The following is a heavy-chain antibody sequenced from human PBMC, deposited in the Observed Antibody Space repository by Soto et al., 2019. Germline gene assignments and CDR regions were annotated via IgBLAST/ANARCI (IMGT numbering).Heavy chain of an antibody. CDR1: GFTFSTFA. J-gene: IGHJ6*02. CDR3: AKGVGDYGDAYYFYGIDV. D-gene: IGHD4-17*01. V-gene: IGHV3-30*18. Sequence: PGGSLRLSCAASGFTFSTFAMHWVRQAPGKXLEWVAVISSDGSSKYYADSVKGRFTISRDNSKNTLFVQMNSLRAEDTALYYCAKGVGDYGDAYYFYGIDVWGQGTTVTVSS. CDR2: ISSDGSSK.